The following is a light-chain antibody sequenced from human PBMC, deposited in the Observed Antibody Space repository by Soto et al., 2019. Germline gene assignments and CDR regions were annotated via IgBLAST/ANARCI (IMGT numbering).Light chain of an antibody. CDR3: QQYNNWPPYT. Sequence: EIVMTQSPATLSVSPGERATLSCRASQSVSSNLAWYQQKPGQAPRLLIYGTSTRATGIPASFSGSRSGTEFTLTINSLQSEDFAVYYCQQYNNWPPYTFGQGTKLEIK. CDR2: GTS. V-gene: IGKV3-15*01. J-gene: IGKJ2*01. CDR1: QSVSSN.